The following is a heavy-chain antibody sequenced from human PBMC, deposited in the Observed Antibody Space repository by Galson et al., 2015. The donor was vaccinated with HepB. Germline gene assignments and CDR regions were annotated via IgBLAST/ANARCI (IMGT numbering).Heavy chain of an antibody. J-gene: IGHJ4*02. Sequence: SLRLSCEGSGFRFKDYGMHWVRQAPGTGLEWVAVIWGYGKTNEYLESVRGRFTLSRDNYKNRFFRQMNSLIVDDKGVYFCARDRGSDDPIYLWGRGTPVTVTS. CDR2: IWGYGKTN. CDR1: GFRFKDYG. D-gene: IGHD3-16*01. V-gene: IGHV3-33*08. CDR3: ARDRGSDDPIYL.